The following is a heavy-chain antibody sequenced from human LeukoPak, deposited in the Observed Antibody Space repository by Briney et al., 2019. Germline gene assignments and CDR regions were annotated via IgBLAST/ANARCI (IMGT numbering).Heavy chain of an antibody. CDR2: ITGSGGST. D-gene: IGHD5-12*01. CDR3: AKAGGYSGYGEGPFDY. V-gene: IGHV3-23*01. J-gene: IGHJ4*02. Sequence: GGSLRLSCAASEFTFSSYAMTWVRQAPGKGLEWVSSITGSGGSTYYADSVQGRFTISRDNSKNTLYLQMNSLRAEDTAVYYCAKAGGYSGYGEGPFDYWGQGTLVTVSS. CDR1: EFTFSSYA.